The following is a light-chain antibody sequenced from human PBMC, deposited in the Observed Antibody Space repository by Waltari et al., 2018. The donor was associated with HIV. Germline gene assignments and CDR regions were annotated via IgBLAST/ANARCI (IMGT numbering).Light chain of an antibody. CDR2: DVT. J-gene: IGLJ1*01. Sequence: QSALTQPASVSGSPGQSITISCIGSNNDVGDYNHVAWYQQHPDKAPKLLIYDVTNRPPGVSNRFSCSKSGNTASLASSGLQAEDEADYFCTAYKYSTRSYVFGTGTKVTVL. CDR1: NNDVGDYNH. CDR3: TAYKYSTRSYV. V-gene: IGLV2-14*03.